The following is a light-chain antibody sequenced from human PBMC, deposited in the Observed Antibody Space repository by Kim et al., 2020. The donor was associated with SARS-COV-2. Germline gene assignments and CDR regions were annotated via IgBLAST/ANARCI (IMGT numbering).Light chain of an antibody. Sequence: PGGTVTLTGGSSTGAVTSGHYPYWFQQKPGQAPRTLIYEISNRYSWTPARFSGSLLGGKAALTLSGAQPEDEAEYYCLLSHSGTRVFGGGTQLTVL. CDR3: LLSHSGTRV. V-gene: IGLV7-46*01. CDR1: TGAVTSGHY. J-gene: IGLJ3*02. CDR2: EIS.